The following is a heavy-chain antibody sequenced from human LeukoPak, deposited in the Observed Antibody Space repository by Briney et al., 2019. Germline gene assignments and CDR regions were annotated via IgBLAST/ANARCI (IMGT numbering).Heavy chain of an antibody. CDR2: VSGNGGRT. D-gene: IGHD3-9*01. Sequence: GGSLRLSCAASGFTFSSYAMNWVRQAPGKGLEWVSGVSGNGGRTFYADSVRGRFAISRDNAKNSLYLQMNSLRAEDTAVYYCARRQRYFDWLLPYDYWGQGTLVTVSS. CDR3: ARRQRYFDWLLPYDY. CDR1: GFTFSSYA. V-gene: IGHV3-23*01. J-gene: IGHJ4*02.